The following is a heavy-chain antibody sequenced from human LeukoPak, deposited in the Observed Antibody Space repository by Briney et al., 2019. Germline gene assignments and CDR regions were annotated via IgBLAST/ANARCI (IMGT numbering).Heavy chain of an antibody. CDR1: GGTFSSYA. CDR3: ATDTTPQKSDGDYVPSPVDY. V-gene: IGHV1-69*05. J-gene: IGHJ4*02. CDR2: IIPIFGTA. Sequence: SVKVSCKASGGTFSSYAISWVRQAPGQGLEWMGGIIPIFGTANYAQKFQGRVTITTDESTSTAYVELSSLRSEDTAVYYCATDTTPQKSDGDYVPSPVDYWGQGTLVTVSS. D-gene: IGHD4-17*01.